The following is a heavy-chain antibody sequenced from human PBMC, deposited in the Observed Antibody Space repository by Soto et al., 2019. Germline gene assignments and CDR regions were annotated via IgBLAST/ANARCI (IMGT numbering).Heavy chain of an antibody. CDR1: GYTFTSYY. CDR3: ARETTIVGAKAFDY. J-gene: IGHJ4*02. V-gene: IGHV1-46*01. Sequence: SCKASGYTFTSYYMHWVRQAPGKGVEWMGVINPGGGSTTYAQRFQGRVTLTRDTSTSTVYMELSSLRYEDTAVYYCARETTIVGAKAFDYWGQGTLVTVSS. CDR2: INPGGGST. D-gene: IGHD1-26*01.